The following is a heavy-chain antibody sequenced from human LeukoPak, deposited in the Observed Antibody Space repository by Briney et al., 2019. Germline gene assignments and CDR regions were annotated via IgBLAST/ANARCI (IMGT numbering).Heavy chain of an antibody. Sequence: PGGSLRLSCAASGFTFSSCAMSWVRQAPGKGLEWVSVIYSGGSTYYADSVKGRFTISRDNSKNTLYLQMNSLRAEDTAVYYCARSGGSGWYDYWGQGTLVTVSS. CDR2: IYSGGST. CDR1: GFTFSSCA. D-gene: IGHD6-19*01. CDR3: ARSGGSGWYDY. J-gene: IGHJ4*02. V-gene: IGHV3-53*01.